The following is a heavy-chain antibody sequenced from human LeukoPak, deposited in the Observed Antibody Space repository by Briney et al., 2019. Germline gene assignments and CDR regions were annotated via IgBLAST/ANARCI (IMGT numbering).Heavy chain of an antibody. V-gene: IGHV1-18*01. CDR1: GYTFTSYG. CDR3: ARLSRGIFTVADYYYYYMDV. J-gene: IGHJ6*03. D-gene: IGHD4-23*01. CDR2: ISAYNGNT. Sequence: ASVKVSCKASGYTFTSYGISWVRQAPGQGLEWMGWISAYNGNTNYAQKLQGRVTMTTDTSTSTAYMELRSLRSDDTAVYFCARLSRGIFTVADYYYYYMDVWGKGTTVTVSS.